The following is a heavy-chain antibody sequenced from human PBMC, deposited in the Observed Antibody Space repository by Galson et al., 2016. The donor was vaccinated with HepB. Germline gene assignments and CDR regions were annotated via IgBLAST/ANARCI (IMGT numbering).Heavy chain of an antibody. D-gene: IGHD4-17*01. V-gene: IGHV2-70*01. CDR2: IDWDDDK. CDR3: ARTTVTLERYNWFDP. J-gene: IGHJ5*02. Sequence: PALVKPTQTLTLTCTFSGFSLNTSGMCVSWIRQPPGKALEWLALIDWDDDKYYSTSLKTRLTISKDTSKNRVVLTMTNMDPLDTATYYCARTTVTLERYNWFDPWGQGTLVTVSS. CDR1: GFSLNTSGMC.